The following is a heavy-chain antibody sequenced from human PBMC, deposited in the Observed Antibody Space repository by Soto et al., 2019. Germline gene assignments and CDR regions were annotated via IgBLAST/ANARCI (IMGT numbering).Heavy chain of an antibody. V-gene: IGHV3-23*01. J-gene: IGHJ6*02. CDR3: AKGGRVGPAAIRYYYYGRDV. CDR2: ISGSGGST. Sequence: GGSLRLSCAASGFTFSSYAMSWVRQAPGKGLEWVSAISGSGGSTYYADSVKGRFTISRDNSKNTLYLQMNSLRAEDTAVYYCAKGGRVGPAAIRYYYYGRDVWGQGTTVTVSS. D-gene: IGHD2-2*02. CDR1: GFTFSSYA.